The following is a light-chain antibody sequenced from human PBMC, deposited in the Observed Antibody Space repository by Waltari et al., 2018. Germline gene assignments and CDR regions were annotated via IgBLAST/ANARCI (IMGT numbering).Light chain of an antibody. Sequence: SPGQSITISCTGTSSDIGGANYVSWYQQHPDKAPKRIIYDVTKPPSGASNRFSGSKSGNTASLTISGLQAEDEADYYCNSYTNRNTYVFGTGTKVTVL. V-gene: IGLV2-14*03. CDR3: NSYTNRNTYV. CDR2: DVT. J-gene: IGLJ1*01. CDR1: SSDIGGANY.